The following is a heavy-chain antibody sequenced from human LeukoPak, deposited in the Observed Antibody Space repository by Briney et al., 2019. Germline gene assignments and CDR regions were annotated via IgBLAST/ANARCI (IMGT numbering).Heavy chain of an antibody. CDR3: AREGSYYDSSGYPLDAFDI. D-gene: IGHD3-22*01. CDR2: INPSGGST. Sequence: ASVKVSCKASGYTFTSYYMHWVRQAPGQGLEWMGIINPSGGSTSYAQKFQGRVTMTRDTSTSTVYMELSSLRSEDTAVYYCAREGSYYDSSGYPLDAFDIWGQGTMVTVSS. J-gene: IGHJ3*02. V-gene: IGHV1-46*01. CDR1: GYTFTSYY.